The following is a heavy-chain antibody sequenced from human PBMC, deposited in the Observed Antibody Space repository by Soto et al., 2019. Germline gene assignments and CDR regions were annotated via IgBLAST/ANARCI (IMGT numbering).Heavy chain of an antibody. CDR2: ISDTSIST. D-gene: IGHD6-13*01. CDR1: GFTFSNYA. V-gene: IGHV3-23*01. Sequence: GGSLRLSFAASGFTFSNYAMSWVRQAPGKGLEWVSAISDTSISTYYGDYVKVRFIVSRDNSKNTLYLQMNSLRAEDTAVYYCATGGLEAVISDXWGQGTLLPVSX. CDR3: ATGGLEAVISDX. J-gene: IGHJ4*02.